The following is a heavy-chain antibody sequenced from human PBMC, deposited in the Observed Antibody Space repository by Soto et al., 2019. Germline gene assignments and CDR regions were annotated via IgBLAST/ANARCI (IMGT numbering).Heavy chain of an antibody. CDR1: GGTFSSYA. J-gene: IGHJ4*02. CDR2: IIPIFGTA. V-gene: IGHV1-69*01. Sequence: QVQLVQSGAEVKKPGSSVKVSCKASGGTFSSYAISWVRQAPGQGLEWMGGIIPIFGTAHYAQKFQGRVTITADESTSTAYMELSSLRSEATAVYYCAREKSPLGGYVGGYFDYWGQGTLVTVSS. D-gene: IGHD1-26*01. CDR3: AREKSPLGGYVGGYFDY.